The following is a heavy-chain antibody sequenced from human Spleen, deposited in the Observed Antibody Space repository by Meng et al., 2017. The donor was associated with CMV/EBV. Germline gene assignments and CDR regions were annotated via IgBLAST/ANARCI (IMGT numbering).Heavy chain of an antibody. CDR3: ARLDFWSGFDY. CDR1: GFMFSSYW. V-gene: IGHV3-7*03. J-gene: IGHJ4*02. CDR2: IKQDGSEK. Sequence: GESLKISCAASGFMFSSYWMRWVRQAPGKGLEWVANIKQDGSEKYYVDSVKGRFTISRDNAKNSLYLQMNSLKTEDTAVYYCARLDFWSGFDYWGQGKLVTVSS. D-gene: IGHD3-3*01.